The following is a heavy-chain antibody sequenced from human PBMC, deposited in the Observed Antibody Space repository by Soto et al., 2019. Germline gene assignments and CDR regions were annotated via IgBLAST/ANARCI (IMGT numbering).Heavy chain of an antibody. CDR2: IYYSGST. J-gene: IGHJ4*02. D-gene: IGHD2-15*01. CDR3: AREGYCSGGSCYWNFDY. CDR1: GGSISSGDYY. Sequence: KPSETLSLTCTVSGGSISSGDYYWSWIRQPPGKGLEWIGYIYYSGSTYYNPSLKSRVTISVDTSKNQFSLKLSSVTAADTAVYYCAREGYCSGGSCYWNFDYWGQGTLVTVSS. V-gene: IGHV4-30-4*01.